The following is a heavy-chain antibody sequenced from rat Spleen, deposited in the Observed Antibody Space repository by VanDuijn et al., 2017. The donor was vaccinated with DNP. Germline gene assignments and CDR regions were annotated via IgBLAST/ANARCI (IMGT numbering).Heavy chain of an antibody. D-gene: IGHD1-11*01. Sequence: EVQLVESGGGLVQPGRSXXLSCAAXXFTXXXYNWCRVRHAPKKGLEWVATIIYDGSRTYYRDSVKGRFTISRDNAKSTLNLQMDSLRSEDTATYYCATFEGRDAWGQGTSVTVSS. J-gene: IGHJ4*01. V-gene: IGHV5S10*01. CDR3: ATFEGRDA. CDR2: IIYDGSRT. CDR1: XFTXXXYN.